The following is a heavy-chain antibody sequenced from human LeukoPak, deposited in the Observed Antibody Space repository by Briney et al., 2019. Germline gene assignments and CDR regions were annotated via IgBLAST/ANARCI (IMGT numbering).Heavy chain of an antibody. D-gene: IGHD3-3*01. Sequence: GGSLGLSCITSGFNFRGYNMAWVRQAPGKGLEWLATTTRDGSGKEYVDSVRGRFTISRDNAKNSIYLQMNTLSAEDTAVYFCVTEFWYRFDYWGQGTLVTVSS. V-gene: IGHV3-7*01. CDR3: VTEFWYRFDY. J-gene: IGHJ4*02. CDR2: TTRDGSGK. CDR1: GFNFRGYN.